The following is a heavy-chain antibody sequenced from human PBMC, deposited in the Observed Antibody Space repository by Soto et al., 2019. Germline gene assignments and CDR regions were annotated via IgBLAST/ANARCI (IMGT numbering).Heavy chain of an antibody. D-gene: IGHD4-17*01. CDR1: GFTFSSYG. Sequence: QVQLVESGGGVVQPGRSLRLSCAASGFTFSSYGMHWVRQAPGKGLEWVAVIWYDGSNKYYADSVKGRFTISRDNSKNTLYLQMNSLRAEDTAVYYCARIHDYGDYVLFDYYGMDVWGQGTTVTVSS. J-gene: IGHJ6*02. CDR2: IWYDGSNK. V-gene: IGHV3-33*01. CDR3: ARIHDYGDYVLFDYYGMDV.